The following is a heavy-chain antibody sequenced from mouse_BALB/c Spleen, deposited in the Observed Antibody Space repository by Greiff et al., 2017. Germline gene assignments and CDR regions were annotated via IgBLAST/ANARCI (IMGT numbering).Heavy chain of an antibody. CDR3: ARGGFYDGYYDAMDY. V-gene: IGHV5-17*02. CDR1: GFTFSSFG. J-gene: IGHJ4*01. Sequence: EVKLMESGGGLVQPGGSRKLSCAASGFTFSSFGMHWVRQAPEKGLEWVAYISSGSSTIYYADTVKGRFTISRDNPKNTLFLQMTSLRSEDTAMYYCARGGFYDGYYDAMDYWGQGTSVTVSS. D-gene: IGHD2-3*01. CDR2: ISSGSSTI.